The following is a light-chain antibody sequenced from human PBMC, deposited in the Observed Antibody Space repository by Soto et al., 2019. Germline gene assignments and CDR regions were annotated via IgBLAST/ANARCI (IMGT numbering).Light chain of an antibody. CDR1: SSDVGGYDY. V-gene: IGLV2-11*01. CDR2: DVS. CDR3: SSFVGPYTYV. Sequence: QSALTQPRSVSGSPGQSVTISCTGTSSDVGGYDYVSWYQHHPGKAPKVTIYDVSKRPSGVPDRFSGSKSGNTASLTISGLQADDEADYYCSSFVGPYTYVFGTGTKVTVL. J-gene: IGLJ1*01.